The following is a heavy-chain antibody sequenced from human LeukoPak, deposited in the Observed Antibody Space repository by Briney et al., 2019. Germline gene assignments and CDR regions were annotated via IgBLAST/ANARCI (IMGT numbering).Heavy chain of an antibody. J-gene: IGHJ4*02. CDR3: ARDPLNDYGDYYLFDY. D-gene: IGHD4-17*01. CDR2: INHSGST. Sequence: NPSETLSLTCAVYGGPFSGYYWSWIRQPPGKGLEWIGEINHSGSTNYNPSLKSRVTISVDTSKNQFSLKLSSVTAADTAVYYCARDPLNDYGDYYLFDYWGQGTLVTVSS. CDR1: GGPFSGYY. V-gene: IGHV4-34*01.